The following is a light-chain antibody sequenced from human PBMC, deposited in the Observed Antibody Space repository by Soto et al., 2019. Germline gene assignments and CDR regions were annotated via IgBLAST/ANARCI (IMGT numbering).Light chain of an antibody. J-gene: IGKJ1*01. CDR1: QTVNINF. V-gene: IGKV3-20*01. Sequence: EVVLTQSPATLSLSPGERATLSCRASQTVNINFLAWYQQKPGQAPRLLIYGASSRATAIPDRVSGSGSETDFTLSIRSPEPEDFALYYCQHYGSGTFGQGTRVEIK. CDR3: QHYGSGT. CDR2: GAS.